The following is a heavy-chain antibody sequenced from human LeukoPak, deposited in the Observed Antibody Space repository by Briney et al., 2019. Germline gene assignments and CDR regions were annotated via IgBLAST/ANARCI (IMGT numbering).Heavy chain of an antibody. CDR2: MYFNSGAT. V-gene: IGHV1-2*02. CDR1: GFTFRDYY. J-gene: IGHJ3*02. CDR3: AREGSSASGQDWYAFDI. Sequence: ASVKVSCKASGFTFRDYYVQWVRQVPGHGLEWVGWMYFNSGATRYAPKFQGRVTLTGDTSINTVYMELVRLGSDDTAMYYCAREGSSASGQDWYAFDIWGQETMVTVSS. D-gene: IGHD5-12*01.